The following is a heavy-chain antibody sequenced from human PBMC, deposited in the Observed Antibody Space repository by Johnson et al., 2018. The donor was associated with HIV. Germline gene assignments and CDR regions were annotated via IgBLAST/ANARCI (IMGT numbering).Heavy chain of an antibody. J-gene: IGHJ3*02. V-gene: IGHV3-30*19. D-gene: IGHD4-17*01. CDR3: ARPGGDYSAFDI. CDR1: GFTFSSYG. Sequence: QVQLVESGGCVVQPGGSLRLSCAASGFTFSSYGMHWVRQAPGKGLEWVAVISYDGSNKYYADSVKGRFTISRDNSKNTLYLQMNSLRAEDTAVYYCARPGGDYSAFDIWGQGTMVTVSS. CDR2: ISYDGSNK.